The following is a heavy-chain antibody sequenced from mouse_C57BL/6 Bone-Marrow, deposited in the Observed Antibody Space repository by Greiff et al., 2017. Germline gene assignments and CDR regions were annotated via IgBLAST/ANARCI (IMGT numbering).Heavy chain of an antibody. CDR3: ARGPWVAY. V-gene: IGHV5-17*01. CDR2: ISSGSSTI. CDR1: GFTFSDYG. J-gene: IGHJ3*01. Sequence: DVMLVESGGGLVKPGGSLKLSCAASGFTFSDYGMHWVRQAPEKGLEWVAYISSGSSTIYYADTVKGRFTISRDNAKNTLFLPMTGLRSEDTAMYYCARGPWVAYWGQGTLVTVSA.